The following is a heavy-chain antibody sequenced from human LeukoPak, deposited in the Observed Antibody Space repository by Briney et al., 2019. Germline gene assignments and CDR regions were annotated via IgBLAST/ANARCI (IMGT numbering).Heavy chain of an antibody. CDR3: AKVAAAEYGMDV. CDR2: ISYDGSNK. Sequence: GGSLRLSCAASGFTFSSYGMHWVRQAPGKGLEWVAVISYDGSNKYYADSVKGQFTISRDNSKNTLYLQMNSLRAEDTAVYYCAKVAAAEYGMDVWGQGTTVTVSS. V-gene: IGHV3-30*18. D-gene: IGHD6-13*01. CDR1: GFTFSSYG. J-gene: IGHJ6*02.